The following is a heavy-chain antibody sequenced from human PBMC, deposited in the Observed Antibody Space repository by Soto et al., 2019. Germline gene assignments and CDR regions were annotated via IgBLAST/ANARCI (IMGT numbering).Heavy chain of an antibody. V-gene: IGHV4-30-2*01. D-gene: IGHD3-10*01. Sequence: QLQLQESGSGLVKPSQTLSLTCAVSGGSISSGGYSWSWIRQPPGKGLEWIGYIYNSGSTYYNPSLKCRVTISVDRSKNQFSLKLRSVTAADTAVYYCARENNVLPGGYFDYWGQGTLVTVSS. CDR1: GGSISSGGYS. CDR2: IYNSGST. J-gene: IGHJ4*02. CDR3: ARENNVLPGGYFDY.